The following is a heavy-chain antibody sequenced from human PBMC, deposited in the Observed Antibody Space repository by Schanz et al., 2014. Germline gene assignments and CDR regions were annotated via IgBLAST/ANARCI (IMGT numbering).Heavy chain of an antibody. CDR3: ARAKRFGDMDV. D-gene: IGHD3-10*01. Sequence: VQLVESGGALVQPGGSLRLSCSASGFTFSTYAMSWVRQAPGKGLEWVSSIVGGGGRTYYADSVKGRFTISRDNSKNTLYLQMNSLRADDTAVYYCARAKRFGDMDVWGQGTTVTVSS. CDR2: IVGGGGRT. CDR1: GFTFSTYA. V-gene: IGHV3-23*04. J-gene: IGHJ6*02.